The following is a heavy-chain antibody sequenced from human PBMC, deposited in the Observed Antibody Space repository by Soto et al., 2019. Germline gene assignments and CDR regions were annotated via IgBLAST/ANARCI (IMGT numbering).Heavy chain of an antibody. CDR1: GFTFSSYA. J-gene: IGHJ3*02. Sequence: QVQLVESGGGVVQPGRSLRLSCAASGFTFSSYAMHWVRQAPGKGLEWVAVISYDGSNKYYADSVKGRFTISRDNSKNTQYLQMNSLRAEDTAVYYCARERGAFDIWGQGTMVTVSA. D-gene: IGHD5-12*01. CDR3: ARERGAFDI. CDR2: ISYDGSNK. V-gene: IGHV3-30-3*01.